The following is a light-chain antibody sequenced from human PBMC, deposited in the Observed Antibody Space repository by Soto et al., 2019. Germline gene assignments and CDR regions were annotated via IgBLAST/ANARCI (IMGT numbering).Light chain of an antibody. CDR1: QSLLHSNGYNY. CDR2: LGS. CDR3: MRALQTPVT. J-gene: IGKJ2*01. V-gene: IGKV2-28*01. Sequence: DIVMTQSPLSLPVTPGEPASISCRSSQSLLHSNGYNYLDWYLQKPGQSPQLLFYLGSTRASGVPDRFRGSGSGTDFTLKISRVEAEDVGVYYFMRALQTPVTFGQGTKLEIK.